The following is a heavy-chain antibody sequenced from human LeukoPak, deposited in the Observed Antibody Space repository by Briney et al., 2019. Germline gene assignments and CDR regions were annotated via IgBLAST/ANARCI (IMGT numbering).Heavy chain of an antibody. Sequence: GGSLRLSCAASGFTFSTYAMNWVRQAPRRGLEWVSGITFGGTTEYADSVTRRFTISRDNSKSTLFLQINGMRAEATVVYYCAKGSTCGDDFCGPDYWGQGTLVTVSS. CDR1: GFTFSTYA. CDR2: ITFGGTT. V-gene: IGHV3-23*01. CDR3: AKGSTCGDDFCGPDY. D-gene: IGHD2-21*02. J-gene: IGHJ4*02.